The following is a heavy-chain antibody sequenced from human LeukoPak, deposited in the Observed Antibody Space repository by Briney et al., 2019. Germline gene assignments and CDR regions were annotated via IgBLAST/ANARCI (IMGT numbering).Heavy chain of an antibody. CDR1: DYSISGGYY. V-gene: IGHV4-38-2*02. CDR2: ISHSGST. Sequence: PSETLSLTFTVSDYSISGGYYWGWVRQPPGKGLEWIGSISHSGSTYRNPSLKSRVTISVDTPQNQFSLKLSSVTAADTAVYYCARTELVVAGANPKWFFDHWGQGTLVIVSP. CDR3: ARTELVVAGANPKWFFDH. J-gene: IGHJ4*02. D-gene: IGHD2-15*01.